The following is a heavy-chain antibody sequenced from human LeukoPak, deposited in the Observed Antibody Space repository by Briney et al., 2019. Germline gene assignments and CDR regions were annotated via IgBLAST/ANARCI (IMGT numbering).Heavy chain of an antibody. V-gene: IGHV1-46*01. CDR2: INPSGGST. J-gene: IGHJ4*02. D-gene: IGHD2-2*01. CDR1: GYTFTSYY. Sequence: ASVKVSCKASGYTFTSYYMHWVRQAPGQGLEWMGIINPSGGSTSYAQKFQGRVTMTRDTSKNQFSLKLSSVTAADTAVYYCARVVPAAYYFDYWGQGTLVTVSS. CDR3: ARVVPAAYYFDY.